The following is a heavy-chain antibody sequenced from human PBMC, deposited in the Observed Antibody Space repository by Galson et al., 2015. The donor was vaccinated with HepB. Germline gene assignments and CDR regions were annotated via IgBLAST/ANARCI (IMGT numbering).Heavy chain of an antibody. J-gene: IGHJ6*02. CDR2: TYYRSKWYN. D-gene: IGHD4-17*01. V-gene: IGHV6-1*01. CDR3: ARVGLDGDYEPYYYGMDV. Sequence: CAISGDSVSSNSAAWNWIRQSPSRGLEWLGRTYYRSKWYNDYAVSVKSRITINPVTSKNQFSLQLNSVTPEDTAVYYCARVGLDGDYEPYYYGMDVWGQGTTVTVSS. CDR1: GDSVSSNSAA.